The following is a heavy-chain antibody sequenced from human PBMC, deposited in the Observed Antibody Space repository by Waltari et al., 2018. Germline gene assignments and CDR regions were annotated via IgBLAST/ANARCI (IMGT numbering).Heavy chain of an antibody. Sequence: QVKLVESGGGVVQPGPSLSLSCAASGYTFSNFGIHWLRQAPGKGLEWVATISLDGSNRYYSDSVKGRFTISRDNSANTLYLQMNSLRPEDTAVYYCAKAGLSANFDYWGQGTLVTASS. CDR2: ISLDGSNR. CDR1: GYTFSNFG. J-gene: IGHJ4*02. CDR3: AKAGLSANFDY. V-gene: IGHV3-30*18.